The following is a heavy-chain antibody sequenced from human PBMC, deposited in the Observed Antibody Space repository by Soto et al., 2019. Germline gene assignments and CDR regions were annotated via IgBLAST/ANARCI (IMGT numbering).Heavy chain of an antibody. J-gene: IGHJ4*02. CDR1: GDSVSSNSAA. CDR3: ARDSWIQLWFQTLPFDY. V-gene: IGHV6-1*01. D-gene: IGHD5-18*01. CDR2: TYYRSKWYN. Sequence: PSQTLSLTCAISGDSVSSNSAAWNWIRQSPSRGLEWLGRTYYRSKWYNDYAVSVKSRITINPDTSKNQFSLQLNSVTPEDTAVYYCARDSWIQLWFQTLPFDYWGQGTLVTVSS.